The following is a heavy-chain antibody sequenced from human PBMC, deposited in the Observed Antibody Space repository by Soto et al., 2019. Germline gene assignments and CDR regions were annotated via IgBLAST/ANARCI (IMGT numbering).Heavy chain of an antibody. D-gene: IGHD6-19*01. CDR1: GYRFTNYW. CDR2: FYPDDSDT. CDR3: ARPSRYSSGSSYSVDY. V-gene: IGHV5-51*03. Sequence: EVQLVPSGAEVKKPGESLEISCKGSGYRFTNYWIGWVRQRPGKGLEWMGIFYPDDSDTKYSPSFQGRVTFSADKSITTAYLQWSSLKASDTAMYYCARPSRYSSGSSYSVDYWGQGTLVTVSS. J-gene: IGHJ4*02.